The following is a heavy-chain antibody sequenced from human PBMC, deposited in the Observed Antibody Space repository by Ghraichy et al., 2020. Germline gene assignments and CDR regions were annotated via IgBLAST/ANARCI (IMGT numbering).Heavy chain of an antibody. D-gene: IGHD3-16*01. J-gene: IGHJ4*02. CDR3: ARGGYYFDF. CDR1: GGSLSSYY. V-gene: IGHV4-59*01. Sequence: SQTLSLTCTVSGGSLSSYYWSWIRQPPGKGLEWIGYIYYSGSTNYNPSLKSRVTISVDTSKNQFSLKLSSVTAADTALYYCARGGYYFDFWGQGTLVTVSS. CDR2: IYYSGST.